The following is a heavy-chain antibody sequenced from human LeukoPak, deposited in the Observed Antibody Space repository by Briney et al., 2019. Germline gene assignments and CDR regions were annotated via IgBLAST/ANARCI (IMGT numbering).Heavy chain of an antibody. CDR2: ISGSGGST. CDR1: VLTFNKYP. J-gene: IGHJ6*03. V-gene: IGHV3-23*01. CDR3: AKGVAARPWRGYYYYMDV. Sequence: GGSLRLSCAASVLTFNKYPMNWVRQAPGKGLEWVLAISGSGGSTYYADSVKGRFTISRDNSKNTVYLQMNSLRAEDTAVYYCAKGVAARPWRGYYYYMDVWGKGTTVTVSS. D-gene: IGHD6-6*01.